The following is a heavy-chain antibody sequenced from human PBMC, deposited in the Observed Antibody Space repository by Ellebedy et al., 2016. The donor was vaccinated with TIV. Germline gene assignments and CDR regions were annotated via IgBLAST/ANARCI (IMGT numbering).Heavy chain of an antibody. CDR2: IYRGDQT. D-gene: IGHD3-9*01. V-gene: IGHV3-66*01. CDR3: ARVGTLRYFDWLHYGLDV. CDR1: GFTVSSSY. Sequence: GESLKISCAASGFTVSSSYMSWVRQAPGKGLEWVSLIYRGDQTFFADSVRGRFTISRENSGNTLYLQMNTLIAEDTAVYYCARVGTLRYFDWLHYGLDVWGQGTTVTVSS. J-gene: IGHJ6*02.